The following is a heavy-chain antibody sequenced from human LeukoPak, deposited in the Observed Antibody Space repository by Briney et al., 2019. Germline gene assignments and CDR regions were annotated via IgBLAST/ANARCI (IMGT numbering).Heavy chain of an antibody. CDR2: ITSSSSYI. V-gene: IGHV3-21*01. CDR1: GFTLSSYS. J-gene: IGHJ5*02. D-gene: IGHD1-26*01. CDR3: AREKPIVGATTRWFDP. Sequence: GGSLTLSCAASGFTLSSYSMNWVRQAPGKGLEWVSSITSSSSYIYYADSVKGRFTISRDNAKNSLYLQMNSLRAEDTAVYYCAREKPIVGATTRWFDPWGQGTLVTVSS.